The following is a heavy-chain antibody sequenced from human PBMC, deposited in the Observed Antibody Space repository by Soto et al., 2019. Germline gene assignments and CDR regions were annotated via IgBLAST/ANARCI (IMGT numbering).Heavy chain of an antibody. V-gene: IGHV3-64*01. CDR1: GFTFSSYA. D-gene: IGHD2-15*01. Sequence: EVQLVESGGGLVQPGGSLRLSCAASGFTFSSYAMHWVRQAPGKGLEYVSAISSNGGSTYYANSVKGRFTISRDNSKNTLYLQMGSLRAEDMAVYYCARGVVVVTATYSMDVWGQGTTVTVSS. CDR2: ISSNGGST. J-gene: IGHJ6*02. CDR3: ARGVVVVTATYSMDV.